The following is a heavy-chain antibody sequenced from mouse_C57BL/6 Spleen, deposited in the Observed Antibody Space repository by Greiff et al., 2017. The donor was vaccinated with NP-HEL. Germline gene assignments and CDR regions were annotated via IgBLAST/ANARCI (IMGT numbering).Heavy chain of an antibody. CDR1: GYTFTDYN. CDR2: INPNNGGT. Sequence: VQLKQSGPELVKPGASVKMSCKASGYTFTDYNMHWVKQSHGKSLEWIGYINPNNGGTSYNQKFKGKATLTVNKSSSTAYMELRSLTSEDSAVYYCARSRGSSPYFDYWGQGTTLTVSS. D-gene: IGHD1-1*01. J-gene: IGHJ2*01. CDR3: ARSRGSSPYFDY. V-gene: IGHV1-22*01.